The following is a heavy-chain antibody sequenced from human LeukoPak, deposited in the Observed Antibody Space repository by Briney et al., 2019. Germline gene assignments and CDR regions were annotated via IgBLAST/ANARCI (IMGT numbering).Heavy chain of an antibody. D-gene: IGHD3-10*01. V-gene: IGHV1-46*01. CDR2: INPTGTGT. Sequence: ASVKVSCKASGYTFINNWMHWVRQAPGQGLEWIGLINPTGTGTLYAQKFQGRVTMTREMSTSTDYMELSSLRSEDTAVYYCARDNSVGDIAWWFDPWGQGTLVTVSS. J-gene: IGHJ5*02. CDR1: GYTFINNW. CDR3: ARDNSVGDIAWWFDP.